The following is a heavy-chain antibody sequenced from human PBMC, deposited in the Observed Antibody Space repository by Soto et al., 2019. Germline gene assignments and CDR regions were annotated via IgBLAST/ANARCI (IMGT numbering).Heavy chain of an antibody. CDR2: ISYDGSNK. Sequence: PGGSLRLSXAASGFTFSSYAMHWVRQAPGKGLEWVAVISYDGSNKYYADSVKGRFTISRDNSKNTLYLQMNSLRAEDTAVYYCATPPTEGYSSSSRDYYYYYGMDVWGQGTTVTVSS. V-gene: IGHV3-30-3*01. D-gene: IGHD6-13*01. CDR1: GFTFSSYA. J-gene: IGHJ6*02. CDR3: ATPPTEGYSSSSRDYYYYYGMDV.